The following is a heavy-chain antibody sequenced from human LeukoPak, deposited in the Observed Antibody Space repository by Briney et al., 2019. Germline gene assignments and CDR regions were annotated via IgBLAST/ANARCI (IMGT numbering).Heavy chain of an antibody. CDR1: GGTFSSYA. J-gene: IGHJ3*02. CDR3: ARERLAFNWDDAFDI. CDR2: IIPIFGTA. D-gene: IGHD7-27*01. Sequence: SVKVSCKASGGTFSSYAISWVRQAPGQGLEWMGGIIPIFGTANYAQKFQGRVTITADESTSTAYMELSSLRSEDTAVYYCARERLAFNWDDAFDIWGQGTMVTVSS. V-gene: IGHV1-69*13.